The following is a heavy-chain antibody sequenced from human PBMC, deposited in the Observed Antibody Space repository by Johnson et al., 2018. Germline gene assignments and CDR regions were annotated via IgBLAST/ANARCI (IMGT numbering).Heavy chain of an antibody. V-gene: IGHV1-8*01. D-gene: IGHD3-22*01. Sequence: VQLVESGAEVKKPGASVKVSCKASGYTFTSYDINWVRQATGQGLEWMGWMNPNSGNTGYAQKFQGRVTMTRNTSISTAYMELSSLRSEDMAVYYCARGGVYYDSSGYYYAVDIWGQGTMVTVSS. CDR1: GYTFTSYD. CDR2: MNPNSGNT. J-gene: IGHJ3*02. CDR3: ARGGVYYDSSGYYYAVDI.